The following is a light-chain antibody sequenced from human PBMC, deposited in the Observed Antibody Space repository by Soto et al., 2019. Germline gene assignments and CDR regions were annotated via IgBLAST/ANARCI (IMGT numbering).Light chain of an antibody. CDR3: QQYESYSWT. CDR1: QGIRND. CDR2: AAS. Sequence: AIQMTQSPSSLSASVGDRVTITCRASQGIRNDLGWYQQKPGKAPKLLIYAASSLQSGVPSRFSGSGSGTEFTLTISSLQPDDSATYYCQQYESYSWTFGQGTKMDIK. V-gene: IGKV1-6*01. J-gene: IGKJ1*01.